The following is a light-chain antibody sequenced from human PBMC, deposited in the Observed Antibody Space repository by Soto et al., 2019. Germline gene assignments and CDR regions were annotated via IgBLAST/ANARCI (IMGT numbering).Light chain of an antibody. J-gene: IGKJ3*01. CDR2: GAS. CDR1: QSVGSSY. V-gene: IGKV3-20*01. Sequence: EIVLTQSPGTLSVSPGERVTLSCRASQSVGSSYLAWYQQRPGRAPRLLIFGASYRATGIPDRFSGSGSGTDFTLTISRLEPEDFAVYYCQQYSSSPPEFTFGPGTKVDSK. CDR3: QQYSSSPPEFT.